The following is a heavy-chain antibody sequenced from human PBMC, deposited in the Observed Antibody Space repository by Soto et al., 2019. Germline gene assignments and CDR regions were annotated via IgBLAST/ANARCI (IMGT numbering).Heavy chain of an antibody. J-gene: IGHJ4*02. V-gene: IGHV3-30*18. CDR1: GFTFSSYG. CDR3: AKDRRDILTGYYAY. Sequence: QVQLVESGGGVVQPGRSLRLSCAASGFTFSSYGMHWVRQAPGKGLEWVAVISYDGSNKYYADSVKGRFTISRDNSKNKLYLQMNSLRAEDTAVYYCAKDRRDILTGYYAYWGQGTLVTVSS. D-gene: IGHD3-9*01. CDR2: ISYDGSNK.